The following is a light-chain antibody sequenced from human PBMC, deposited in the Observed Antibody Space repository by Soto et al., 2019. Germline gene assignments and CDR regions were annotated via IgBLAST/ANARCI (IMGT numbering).Light chain of an antibody. CDR2: DTS. V-gene: IGKV3-11*01. Sequence: EVVLTQSPATLSLSPGERATLSCRASQSVNRYLAWYQQTPGKAPRLLIYDTSNRATGIPARFSGSGSGTDFTLTISSLEPEDFAVYYCQQREHWPPITFGQGTRREIK. J-gene: IGKJ5*01. CDR1: QSVNRY. CDR3: QQREHWPPIT.